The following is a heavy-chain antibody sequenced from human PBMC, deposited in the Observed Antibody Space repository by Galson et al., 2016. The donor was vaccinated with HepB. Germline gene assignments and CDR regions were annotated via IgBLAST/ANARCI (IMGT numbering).Heavy chain of an antibody. D-gene: IGHD6-19*01. V-gene: IGHV1-46*01. J-gene: IGHJ6*02. Sequence: SVKVSCKASGYTFTNYHIHWVRQAPGQGLEWMGIINPSGDTKYAQKFQGRVTMTTDTSTGTVYLELRILRSEDTSVYYCARDLYTSGWSGMDVWGQGTTVTVSS. CDR2: INPSGDT. CDR1: GYTFTNYH. CDR3: ARDLYTSGWSGMDV.